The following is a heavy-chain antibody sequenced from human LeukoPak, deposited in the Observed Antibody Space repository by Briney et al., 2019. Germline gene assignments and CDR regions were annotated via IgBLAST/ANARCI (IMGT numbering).Heavy chain of an antibody. D-gene: IGHD2-21*01. CDR3: AKGGSYCGGGCYSDY. CDR2: ISGSGGST. CDR1: GFTFSSYA. Sequence: PEGSLRLSCAASGFTFSSYAMSWVRQAPGKGLEWVSAISGSGGSTYYADSVKGRFTISRDNSKNTLYLQMNSLRAEDTAVYYCAKGGSYCGGGCYSDYWGQGTLVTVSS. J-gene: IGHJ4*02. V-gene: IGHV3-23*01.